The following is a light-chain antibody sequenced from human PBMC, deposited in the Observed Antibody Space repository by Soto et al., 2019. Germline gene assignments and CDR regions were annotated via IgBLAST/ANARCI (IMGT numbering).Light chain of an antibody. V-gene: IGKV4-1*01. CDR1: QNVIHDSNSKNF. CDR2: WAS. CDR3: LQYHTPPLT. J-gene: IGKJ4*01. Sequence: DIVLTQSPDSLAVSLGERATINCKSSQNVIHDSNSKNFLAWYQQKPAQPPQLLMYWASTRESGVPDRFSGSGSRTDCTLPISSLQAEDVAVYYCLQYHTPPLTFGGGTKVEIK.